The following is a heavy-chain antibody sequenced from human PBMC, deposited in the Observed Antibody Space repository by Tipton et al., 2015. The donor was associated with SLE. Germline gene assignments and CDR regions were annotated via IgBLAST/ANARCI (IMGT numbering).Heavy chain of an antibody. V-gene: IGHV4-59*01. CDR1: GGSFSGYY. Sequence: GLVKPSETLSLTCAVYGGSFSGYYWSWIRQPPGKGLEWIGYIYYSGSTNYNPSLKSRVTISVDTSKNQFSLKLSSVTAADTAVYYCARGWPGGPYYFDYWGQGTLVTASS. CDR3: ARGWPGGPYYFDY. CDR2: IYYSGST. D-gene: IGHD3-16*01. J-gene: IGHJ4*02.